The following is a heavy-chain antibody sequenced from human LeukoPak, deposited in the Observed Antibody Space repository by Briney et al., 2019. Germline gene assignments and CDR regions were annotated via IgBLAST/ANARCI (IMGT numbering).Heavy chain of an antibody. CDR3: ASTLKPHIVVVVAATLIGAFDI. J-gene: IGHJ3*02. V-gene: IGHV3-21*01. CDR1: GITFSSYS. D-gene: IGHD2-15*01. Sequence: PGGSLRLSCAASGITFSSYSMNWVRQAPGKGLEWVSCISSSSSYIYYADSVKGRFTISRDNAKNSLYLQMNSLRAEDTTVYYCASTLKPHIVVVVAATLIGAFDIWGQGTMVTVSS. CDR2: ISSSSSYI.